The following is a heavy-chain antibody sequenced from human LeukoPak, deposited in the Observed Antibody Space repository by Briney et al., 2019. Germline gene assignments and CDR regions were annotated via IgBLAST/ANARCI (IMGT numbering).Heavy chain of an antibody. CDR1: GFSLSSYA. CDR2: ISGSGGST. CDR3: AAGGRV. Sequence: GGSLRLSCAASGFSLSSYAISWVRQAPGRGLQWVSAISGSGGSTYYADSVKGRFTISRDNSKNTLYLQMNSLKTEDTGVYYCAAGGRVWGQGTTVTVSS. D-gene: IGHD3-10*01. J-gene: IGHJ6*02. V-gene: IGHV3-23*01.